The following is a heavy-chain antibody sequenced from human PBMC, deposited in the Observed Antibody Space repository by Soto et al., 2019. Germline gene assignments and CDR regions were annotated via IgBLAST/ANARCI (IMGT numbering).Heavy chain of an antibody. D-gene: IGHD5-12*01. J-gene: IGHJ4*02. V-gene: IGHV4-30-2*01. CDR1: GGSISSGGYS. Sequence: QLQLQESGSRLVKPSETLSLTCAVSGGSISSGGYSWSWIRQPPGKGLEWIGYIYHSGSTYYNPSRKSRVTISVDRSKNQFSLKLSSVTAADTAVYYCAAGGGLPRYYWGQGSLVTVSS. CDR3: AAGGGLPRYY. CDR2: IYHSGST.